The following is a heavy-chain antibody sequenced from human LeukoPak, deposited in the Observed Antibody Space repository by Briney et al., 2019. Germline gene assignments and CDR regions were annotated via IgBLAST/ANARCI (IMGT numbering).Heavy chain of an antibody. D-gene: IGHD1-26*01. CDR2: INPSGGST. V-gene: IGHV1-46*01. CDR1: GYTFTSYY. Sequence: GASVKVSCKASGYTFTSYYMHWVRRAPGQGLEWMGIINPSGGSTSYAQKFQGRVTMTRDTSTSTVYMELSSLRSEDTAVYYCARGVVGAISYYYYYGMDVWGQGTTVTVSS. CDR3: ARGVVGAISYYYYYGMDV. J-gene: IGHJ6*02.